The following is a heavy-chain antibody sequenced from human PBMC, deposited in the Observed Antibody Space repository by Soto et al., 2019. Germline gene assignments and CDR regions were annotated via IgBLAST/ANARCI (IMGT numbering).Heavy chain of an antibody. J-gene: IGHJ4*02. Sequence: QVQLQESGPGLVKPSGTLSLTCAVSGGSIRSNNWWSWVHQPPGKGLEWIGEIFHGGSTYYNPSLKTRVTISVDKSKNQFSLKLSSVTAADTAVYYCARVYSGSYSDYWGQGTLVTVSS. V-gene: IGHV4-4*02. CDR3: ARVYSGSYSDY. CDR1: GGSIRSNNW. D-gene: IGHD1-26*01. CDR2: IFHGGST.